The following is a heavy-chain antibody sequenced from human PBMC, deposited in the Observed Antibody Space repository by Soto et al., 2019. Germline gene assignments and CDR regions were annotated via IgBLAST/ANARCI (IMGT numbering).Heavy chain of an antibody. CDR3: ARGGGYDSFDY. CDR2: ISHLEST. V-gene: IGHV4-30-2*06. D-gene: IGHD5-12*01. Sequence: QLQLQESGSGLVKTSETLSLTCTVSGDSISYGGFSWSWIRQSPGKGLEWIGYISHLESTYFHPSFKSRLTLSIDRTRNQFSLKLSSVAAADMAVYYCARGGGYDSFDYWGQGVLVTVSS. CDR1: GDSISYGGFS. J-gene: IGHJ4*02.